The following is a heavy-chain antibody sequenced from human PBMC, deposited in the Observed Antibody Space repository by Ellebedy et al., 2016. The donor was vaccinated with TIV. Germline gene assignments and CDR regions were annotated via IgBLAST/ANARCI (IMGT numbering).Heavy chain of an antibody. Sequence: GESLKISCTASGFTFGFYAMTWFRQAPGEGLEWVGFIRSGAYGGSTEYAASVKGRFTISRDDSGSIAYLQMNSLRTDDTAVYYCARAPLASGGTLFDYWGQGTLVTVSS. CDR3: ARAPLASGGTLFDY. J-gene: IGHJ4*02. V-gene: IGHV3-49*03. D-gene: IGHD6-13*01. CDR2: IRSGAYGGST. CDR1: GFTFGFYA.